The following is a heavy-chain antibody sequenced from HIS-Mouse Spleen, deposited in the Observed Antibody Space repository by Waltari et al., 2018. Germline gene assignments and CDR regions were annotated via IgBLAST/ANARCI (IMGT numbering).Heavy chain of an antibody. D-gene: IGHD6-19*01. CDR3: AKASSGWLDY. CDR1: GFTFSSYG. J-gene: IGHJ4*02. V-gene: IGHV3-30*18. Sequence: QVQLVESGGGVVQPGRSLRLSCAASGFTFSSYGMPWVGQAPGKGMEWVEVISYDGSNKYYADAVKGRFTISRDNSKNTLYLQMNSLRAEDTAVYYCAKASSGWLDYWGQGTLVTVSS. CDR2: ISYDGSNK.